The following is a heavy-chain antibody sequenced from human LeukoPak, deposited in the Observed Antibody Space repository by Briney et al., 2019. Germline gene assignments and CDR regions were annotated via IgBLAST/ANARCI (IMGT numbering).Heavy chain of an antibody. Sequence: GGSLRLSCAASGFAFSTYWLNWVRQAPGKGLEWVANIKQVGSERYYVDSVKGRFTISRDNAKNSLYMQMNSLRVEDTAVYYCAKPITISGATDAFDIWGQGTKVTVSS. D-gene: IGHD3-3*01. CDR1: GFAFSTYW. J-gene: IGHJ3*02. CDR2: IKQVGSER. CDR3: AKPITISGATDAFDI. V-gene: IGHV3-7*01.